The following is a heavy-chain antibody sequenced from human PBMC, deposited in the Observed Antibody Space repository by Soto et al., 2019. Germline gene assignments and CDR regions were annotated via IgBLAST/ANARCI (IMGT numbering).Heavy chain of an antibody. D-gene: IGHD6-13*01. CDR3: ASSPYSSSWKSFDY. J-gene: IGHJ4*02. CDR1: GGSISSYY. CDR2: IYTSGST. V-gene: IGHV4-4*07. Sequence: QVQLQESGPGLVKPSETLSLTCTVSGGSISSYYWSWIRQPAGKGLEWIGRIYTSGSTNYNPSLKSRVTMSVDTSKYQFSLKLSSVNAADTAVYYCASSPYSSSWKSFDYWGQGTLVTVSS.